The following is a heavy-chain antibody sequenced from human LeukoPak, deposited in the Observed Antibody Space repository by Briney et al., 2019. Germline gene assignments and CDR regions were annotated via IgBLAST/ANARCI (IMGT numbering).Heavy chain of an antibody. V-gene: IGHV3-30*04. D-gene: IGHD1-14*01. Sequence: RSLRLSCAASGFTFSSYAMHWVRQAPGKGLEWVAVISYDGSNKYYADSVKGRFTISRDNSKNTLYLQMNSLRAEDTAVYYCARDRSRYLDAFDIWGQGTMVTVSS. CDR1: GFTFSSYA. CDR2: ISYDGSNK. CDR3: ARDRSRYLDAFDI. J-gene: IGHJ3*02.